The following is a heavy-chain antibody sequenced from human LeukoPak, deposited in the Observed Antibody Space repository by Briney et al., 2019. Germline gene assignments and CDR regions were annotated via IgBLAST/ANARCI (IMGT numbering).Heavy chain of an antibody. CDR2: FDPEDGET. CDR3: ARELELRS. CDR1: GYTLTELS. J-gene: IGHJ5*02. D-gene: IGHD1-7*01. Sequence: GASVKVSCKVSGYTLTELSMHWVRQAPGKGLEWMGGFDPEDGETIYAQKFQGRVTITADESTSTAYMELSSLRSEDTAVYYCARELELRSWGQGTLVTVSS. V-gene: IGHV1-24*01.